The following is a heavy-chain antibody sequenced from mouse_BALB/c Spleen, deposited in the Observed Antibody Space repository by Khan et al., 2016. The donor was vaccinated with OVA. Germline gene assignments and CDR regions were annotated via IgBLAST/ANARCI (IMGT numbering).Heavy chain of an antibody. CDR1: GFTFRSFG. CDR3: ASSRSSSWFAS. J-gene: IGHJ3*01. V-gene: IGHV5-17*02. CDR2: IGSDSSTI. Sequence: EVKLVESGGGLVQPGGSRKLSCTASGFTFRSFGMHWVRQAPEKGLEWVAYIGSDSSTIYYADTVKGRFTISRANPKNTLLLQLTSLTSEDTAMYYCASSRSSSWFASWGQGTLVTVSA.